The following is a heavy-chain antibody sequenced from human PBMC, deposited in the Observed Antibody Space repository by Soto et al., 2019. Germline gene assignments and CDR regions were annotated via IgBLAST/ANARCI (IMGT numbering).Heavy chain of an antibody. CDR1: GFTVSSNY. V-gene: IGHV3-53*04. CDR3: ARDRYSSGWLDAFDI. D-gene: IGHD6-19*01. Sequence: GGSLRLSCAASGFTVSSNYMSWVRQAPGKGLEWVSVIFTGGSTYYADSVKGRFTISRHSSKNTAYLQMNSLRAEDTAVYYCARDRYSSGWLDAFDIWGQGTMVTVS. J-gene: IGHJ3*02. CDR2: IFTGGST.